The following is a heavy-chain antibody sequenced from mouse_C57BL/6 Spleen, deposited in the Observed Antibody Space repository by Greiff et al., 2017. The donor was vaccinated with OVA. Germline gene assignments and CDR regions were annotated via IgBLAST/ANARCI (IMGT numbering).Heavy chain of an antibody. V-gene: IGHV1-64*01. CDR2: IHPNSGST. Sequence: VQLQQPGAELVKPGASVKLSCKASGYTFTSYWMHWVKQRPGQGLEWIGMIHPNSGSTNYNEKFKSKATLTVDKSSSTAYMQLSSLTSEDSAVYYCAREQDSSGNYFDYWGQGTTLTVSS. J-gene: IGHJ2*01. D-gene: IGHD3-2*02. CDR1: GYTFTSYW. CDR3: AREQDSSGNYFDY.